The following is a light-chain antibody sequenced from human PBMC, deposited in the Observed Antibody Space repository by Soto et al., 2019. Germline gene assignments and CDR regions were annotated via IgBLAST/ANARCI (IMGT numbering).Light chain of an antibody. J-gene: IGLJ1*01. CDR1: SSNIGARYD. V-gene: IGLV1-40*01. CDR2: GNT. CDR3: QSYDSGLSAFV. Sequence: QSVLTQPTSVSGAPGQRVTISCTGSSSNIGARYDVHWYQQLPETAPKLLIYGNTNRPSGVPDRFSGSKSGTSASLAISGLKTEDEADYFCQSYDSGLSAFVFGTGTKVTV.